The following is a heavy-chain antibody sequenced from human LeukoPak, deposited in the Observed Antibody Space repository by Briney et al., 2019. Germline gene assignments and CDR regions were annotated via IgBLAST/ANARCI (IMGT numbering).Heavy chain of an antibody. V-gene: IGHV3-23*01. CDR2: ISGSGGST. D-gene: IGHD1-26*01. J-gene: IGHJ4*02. CDR3: AKGPAFASGSYYHY. CDR1: GFTFSSYA. Sequence: GGSLRLSCAASGFTFSSYAMSWVRQAPGRGLEWVSAISGSGGSTCYADSVKGRFTISRDNSKNTLYLQMNSLRAEDTAVYYCAKGPAFASGSYYHYWGQGTLVTVSS.